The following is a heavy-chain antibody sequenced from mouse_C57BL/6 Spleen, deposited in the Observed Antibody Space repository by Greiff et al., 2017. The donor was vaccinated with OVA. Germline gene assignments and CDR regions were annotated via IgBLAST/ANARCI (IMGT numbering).Heavy chain of an antibody. Sequence: EVKLQQSGAELVRPGASVKLSCTASGFNIKDYYMHWVKQRPEQGLEWIGRIDPEDGDTEYAPKFQGKATMTADTSSNTAYLQLSSLTSEDTAVYYCTTCDYDGYFDVWGTGTTVTVSS. J-gene: IGHJ1*03. CDR3: TTCDYDGYFDV. V-gene: IGHV14-1*01. CDR2: IDPEDGDT. D-gene: IGHD2-4*01. CDR1: GFNIKDYY.